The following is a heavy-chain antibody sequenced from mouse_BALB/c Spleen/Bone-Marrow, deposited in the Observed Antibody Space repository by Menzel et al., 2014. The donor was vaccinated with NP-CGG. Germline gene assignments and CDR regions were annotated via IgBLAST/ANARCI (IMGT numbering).Heavy chain of an antibody. J-gene: IGHJ3*01. D-gene: IGHD1-1*01. CDR1: GYSFTGYT. CDR2: INPYNGGT. V-gene: IGHV1-26*01. Sequence: EVQLQQSGPELVKPGSSMKISCKASGYSFTGYTMNWVKQSHGKNLEWIGLINPYNGGTSYNQKFKGKATLTVNKSSSTAYMELLSLTSEDSAVYYRARENYGSSYGFAYWGQGTQVTVSA. CDR3: ARENYGSSYGFAY.